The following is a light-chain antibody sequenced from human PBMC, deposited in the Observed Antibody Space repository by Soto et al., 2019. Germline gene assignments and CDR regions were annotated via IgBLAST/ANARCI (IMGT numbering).Light chain of an antibody. V-gene: IGKV1-27*01. CDR3: QKYNSAPLT. CDR2: AAS. CDR1: QGISNY. J-gene: IGKJ1*01. Sequence: DIHMTHSPSSLSSFLVNRVTITCRASQGISNYLAWYQQKPGKVPKLLIYAASTLQSGVPSRFSGSGSGTDFTLTISSLQPEDVATYYCQKYNSAPLTFGQGTKVDIK.